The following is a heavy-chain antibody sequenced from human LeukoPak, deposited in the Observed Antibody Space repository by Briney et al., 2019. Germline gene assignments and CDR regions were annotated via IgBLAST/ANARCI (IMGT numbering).Heavy chain of an antibody. D-gene: IGHD3-10*01. V-gene: IGHV1-69*04. CDR3: ASAYRGDWAFDI. J-gene: IGHJ3*02. CDR1: GGTFSSYA. CDR2: IIPILGIA. Sequence: ASVKVSCKASGGTFSSYAISWVRQAPGQGLEWMGRIIPILGIANYAQKFQGRVTITADKSTSTAYMELSSLRSEDTAVYYCASAYRGDWAFDIWGQGTMVTVSS.